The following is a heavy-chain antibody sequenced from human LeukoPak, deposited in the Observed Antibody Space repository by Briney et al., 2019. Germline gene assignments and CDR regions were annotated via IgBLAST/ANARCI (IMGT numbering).Heavy chain of an antibody. Sequence: GGSLRLSCAASGFTFSSYGMHWVRQAPGKGLEWVAFIRYDGSDKYYADSVKGRFTISRDNSKDTLYLQMNSLRAENTAVYYCAVGIAAAGTWDYWGQGTLVTVSS. D-gene: IGHD6-13*01. J-gene: IGHJ4*02. CDR1: GFTFSSYG. V-gene: IGHV3-30*02. CDR3: AVGIAAAGTWDY. CDR2: IRYDGSDK.